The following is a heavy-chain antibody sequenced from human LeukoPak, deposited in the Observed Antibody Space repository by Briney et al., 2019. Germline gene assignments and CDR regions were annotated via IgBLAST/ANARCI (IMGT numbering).Heavy chain of an antibody. J-gene: IGHJ4*02. CDR2: IYSGGST. CDR1: GGSISSSNW. Sequence: ETLSLTCAVSGGSISSSNWWSWVRQPPGKGLEWVSVIYSGGSTYYADSVKGRFTISRDNSKNTLYLQMNSLRAEDTAVYYCATVITGPNRSFDYWGQGTLVTVSS. CDR3: ATVITGPNRSFDY. V-gene: IGHV3-53*01. D-gene: IGHD1/OR15-1a*01.